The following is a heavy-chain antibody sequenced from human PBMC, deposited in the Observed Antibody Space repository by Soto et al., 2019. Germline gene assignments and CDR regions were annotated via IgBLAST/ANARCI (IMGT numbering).Heavy chain of an antibody. J-gene: IGHJ4*01. CDR1: GYSFTNYW. CDR2: IWPSDSDT. V-gene: IGHV5-51*01. D-gene: IGHD3-22*01. CDR3: ARLSSGSNFYSHY. Sequence: PGESLKISCKGSGYSFTNYWIGWVRQVPGKGLECMGIIWPSDSDTRYSPSFQGQVTISGDKSINTAYLQWSSLKASDTAVYFCARLSSGSNFYSHYLRHGPPVTVPS.